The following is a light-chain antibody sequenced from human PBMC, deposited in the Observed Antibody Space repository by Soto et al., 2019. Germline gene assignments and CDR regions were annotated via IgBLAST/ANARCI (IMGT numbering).Light chain of an antibody. CDR2: EES. Sequence: DIHLTQSPSFLSASVGDRVTITCRPSQAVPNNMAWYQQKPGKPPKLLIYEESTLHSGVPSRFSGRKSGTQFTLTIDSLLPEDFATYYCQQFNNYPLTFGQGTRLEIK. CDR3: QQFNNYPLT. J-gene: IGKJ5*01. CDR1: QAVPNN. V-gene: IGKV1-9*01.